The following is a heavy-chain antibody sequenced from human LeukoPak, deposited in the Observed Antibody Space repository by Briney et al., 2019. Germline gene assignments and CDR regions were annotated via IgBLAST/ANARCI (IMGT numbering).Heavy chain of an antibody. CDR1: GFTSGVTVSSNY. CDR2: VYRGGKI. D-gene: IGHD3-10*01. Sequence: GGSLRLSCAASGFTSGVTVSSNYMAWVRQAPGKGLEWVSLVYRGGKIYYADSVKGRFTISRDNSKNTLYLQMNSLRAEDTAVYYCAKPKYYGSGSYYYYYYYYYMDVWGKGTTVTISS. J-gene: IGHJ6*03. CDR3: AKPKYYGSGSYYYYYYYYYMDV. V-gene: IGHV3-53*05.